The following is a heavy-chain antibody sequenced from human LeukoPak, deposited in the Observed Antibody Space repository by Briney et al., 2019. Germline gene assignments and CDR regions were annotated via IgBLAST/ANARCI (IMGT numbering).Heavy chain of an antibody. CDR2: IIPIFGTA. D-gene: IGHD3-22*01. CDR3: AREPGYYDSSGYYISNYYFDY. CDR1: GGTFSSYA. V-gene: IGHV1-69*13. J-gene: IGHJ4*02. Sequence: ASVKVSCKASGGTFSSYAISWVRQAPGQGLEWMGGIIPIFGTANYAQKFQGRVTITADESTSTAYMELSSLRSEDTAVYYCAREPGYYDSSGYYISNYYFDYWGQGTLVTVSS.